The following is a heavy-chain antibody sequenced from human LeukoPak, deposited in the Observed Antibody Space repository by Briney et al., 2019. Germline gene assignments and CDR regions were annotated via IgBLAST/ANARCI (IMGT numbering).Heavy chain of an antibody. CDR1: GESFSAYY. Sequence: SETLSLTCAVYGESFSAYYLNWIRQPPGKGLGWIGEINHGGSTNYNPSLKSRVTISVDTSKNQFSLKLSSVTAADTAVYYCARLRITMVRGVRYFDYWGQGTLVTVSS. CDR2: INHGGST. J-gene: IGHJ4*02. V-gene: IGHV4-34*01. D-gene: IGHD3-10*01. CDR3: ARLRITMVRGVRYFDY.